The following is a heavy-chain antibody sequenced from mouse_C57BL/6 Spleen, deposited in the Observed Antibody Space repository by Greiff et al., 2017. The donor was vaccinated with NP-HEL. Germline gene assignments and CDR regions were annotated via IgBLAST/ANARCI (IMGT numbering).Heavy chain of an antibody. V-gene: IGHV1-61*01. CDR3: ARSEGYYSNNYAMDY. CDR2: IYPSDSET. D-gene: IGHD2-5*01. CDR1: GYTFTSYW. Sequence: VQLQQPGAELVRPGSSVKLSCKASGYTFTSYWMDWVKQRPGQGLEWIGNIYPSDSETPYNQKFKDKATLTVDKSSSTAYMQLSSLTSEDSAVYYCARSEGYYSNNYAMDYWGQGTSVTVSS. J-gene: IGHJ4*01.